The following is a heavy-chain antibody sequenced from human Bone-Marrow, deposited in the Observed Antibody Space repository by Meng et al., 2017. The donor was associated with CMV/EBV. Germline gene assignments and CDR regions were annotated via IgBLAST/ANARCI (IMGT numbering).Heavy chain of an antibody. CDR3: VWITMVRGVTGGVGFDP. CDR1: GYTFTSYG. V-gene: IGHV1-18*01. J-gene: IGHJ5*02. Sequence: QGQVVQAGAEVKKPGASVKVSCKASGYTFTSYGISWVRQAPGQGLEWMGWISAYNGNTNYAQKIQGRVTMTTDTSTSTAYMELRSLRSDDTAVYYCVWITMVRGVTGGVGFDPWGQGTLVTVSS. CDR2: ISAYNGNT. D-gene: IGHD3-10*01.